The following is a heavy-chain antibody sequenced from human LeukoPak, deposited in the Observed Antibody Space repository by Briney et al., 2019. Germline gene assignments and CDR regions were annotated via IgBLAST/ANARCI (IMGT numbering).Heavy chain of an antibody. V-gene: IGHV4-34*01. CDR2: INHSGHT. J-gene: IGHJ4*02. Sequence: SETLSLTCAVYGGSLTTHWWTWIRQSAGRGLEWVGEINHSGHTNYNPSFESRLTVSIDKSKNQFSLRLSSVTAADTAIYYCARGRVYFRDLTSLGGVIPFDSWGQGTPVIVSS. CDR1: GGSLTTHW. CDR3: ARGRVYFRDLTSLGGVIPFDS. D-gene: IGHD3-16*01.